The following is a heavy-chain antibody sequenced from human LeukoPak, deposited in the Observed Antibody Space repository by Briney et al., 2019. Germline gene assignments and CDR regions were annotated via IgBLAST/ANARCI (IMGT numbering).Heavy chain of an antibody. CDR3: AREGLTYYYDSSGYYYDAFDI. D-gene: IGHD3-22*01. Sequence: ASVKVSCKASGYTFTSYGISWVRQAPGQGLEWMGWISAYNGNTNYAQNLQGRVTMTTDTSTSTAYRELRSLRSDDTAVYYCAREGLTYYYDSSGYYYDAFDIWGQGTMVTVSS. J-gene: IGHJ3*02. V-gene: IGHV1-18*01. CDR1: GYTFTSYG. CDR2: ISAYNGNT.